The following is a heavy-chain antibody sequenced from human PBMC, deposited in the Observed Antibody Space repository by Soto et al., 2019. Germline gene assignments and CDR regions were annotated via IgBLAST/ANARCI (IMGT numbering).Heavy chain of an antibody. J-gene: IGHJ4*02. V-gene: IGHV3-23*01. D-gene: IGHD5-12*01. CDR1: GFPFSTYD. CDR3: VKGGWLDE. Sequence: EVQLLESGGGLVQPGGSLRLSCAASGFPFSTYDMSWVRQAPGKGLEWVSVISGSDQSTYYAVSQNGRFTISRDNSKNSGYLQVDSLTVDDTAVYHCVKGGWLDEWGQGTLVTVSS. CDR2: ISGSDQST.